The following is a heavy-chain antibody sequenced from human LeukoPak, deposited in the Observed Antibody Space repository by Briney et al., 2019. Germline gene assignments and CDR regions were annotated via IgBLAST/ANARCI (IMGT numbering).Heavy chain of an antibody. Sequence: GGSLRLSCAASGFTFSSYWMSWVRQAPGKGLEWVANIKQDGSEKYYVDSVKGRFTISRDNAKNSLYLQMNSLRAEDTAVYYCARVLYYYDSSGPGEFDYWGQGTLVTVSS. CDR2: IKQDGSEK. D-gene: IGHD3-22*01. V-gene: IGHV3-7*01. CDR3: ARVLYYYDSSGPGEFDY. J-gene: IGHJ4*02. CDR1: GFTFSSYW.